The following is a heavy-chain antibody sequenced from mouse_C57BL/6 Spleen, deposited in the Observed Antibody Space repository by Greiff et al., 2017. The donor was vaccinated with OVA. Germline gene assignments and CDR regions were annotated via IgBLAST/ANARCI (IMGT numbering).Heavy chain of an antibody. CDR2: IHPSDSDT. CDR3: APANWDVPGEAY. D-gene: IGHD4-1*01. V-gene: IGHV1-74*01. CDR1: GYTFTSYW. J-gene: IGHJ3*01. Sequence: QVQLQQPGAELVKPGASVKVSCKASGYTFTSYWMHWVKQRPGQGLEWIGRIHPSDSDTNYNQKFKGKATLTVDKSSSTAYMQLSSLTSEDSAVYYSAPANWDVPGEAYWGQGTLVTVSA.